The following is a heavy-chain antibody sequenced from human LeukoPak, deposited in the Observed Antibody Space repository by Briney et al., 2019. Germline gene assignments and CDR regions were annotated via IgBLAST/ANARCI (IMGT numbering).Heavy chain of an antibody. Sequence: GGSLRLSCAASGFTFSSYAMHWVRQAPGKGLEWVAVISFDGSNKYYADSVKGRFTISRENSKNTLYLQMNSLRAEDTAVYYCARDKIFAHDYYYYGMDVWGQGTTVTVSS. CDR1: GFTFSSYA. V-gene: IGHV3-30-3*01. J-gene: IGHJ6*02. CDR3: ARDKIFAHDYYYYGMDV. CDR2: ISFDGSNK.